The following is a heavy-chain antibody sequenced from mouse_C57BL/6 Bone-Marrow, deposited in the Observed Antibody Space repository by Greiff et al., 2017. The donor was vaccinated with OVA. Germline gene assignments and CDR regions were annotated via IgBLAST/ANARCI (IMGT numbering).Heavy chain of an antibody. CDR3: AKRRDFAFDY. V-gene: IGHV1-64*01. D-gene: IGHD3-3*01. CDR1: GYTFTSYW. J-gene: IGHJ2*01. Sequence: QVQLQQSGAELVKPGASVKLSCKASGYTFTSYWMHWVKQRPGQGLEWIGMIHPNSGSTNYNEKFKSKATLTVDKSSSTAYMQLSSLTSEDSAVYYCAKRRDFAFDYWGQGTTLTVSS. CDR2: IHPNSGST.